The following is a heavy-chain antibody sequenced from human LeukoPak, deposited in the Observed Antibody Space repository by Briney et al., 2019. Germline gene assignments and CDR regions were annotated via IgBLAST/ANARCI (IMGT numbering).Heavy chain of an antibody. CDR1: GFTLSSYW. J-gene: IGHJ3*02. V-gene: IGHV3-74*01. CDR2: INSDGSSI. CDR3: AKDRAGARARNAFDI. Sequence: GGSLRLSCAASGFTLSSYWMHWVRQAPGKGLVWVSRINSDGSSISYAASVKGRFTISRDNSKNTLYLQMNSLRAEDTAVYYCAKDRAGARARNAFDIWGQGTMVTVSS. D-gene: IGHD1-26*01.